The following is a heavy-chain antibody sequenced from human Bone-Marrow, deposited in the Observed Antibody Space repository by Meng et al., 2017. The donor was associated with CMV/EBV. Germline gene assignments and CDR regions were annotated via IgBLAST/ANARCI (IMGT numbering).Heavy chain of an antibody. J-gene: IGHJ6*02. CDR1: GYTFTGHF. Sequence: ASVKVSCKASGYTFTGHFMHWVRQAPGQGLEWMGWIHPNTGGTNYAQNFQGRVTMTRDTSIRTVYMELSSLRSDDTAIYYCARVVVAAAGTSTPGYYYYGMDVWGQGTTVTVSS. D-gene: IGHD6-13*01. CDR3: ARVVVAAAGTSTPGYYYYGMDV. V-gene: IGHV1-2*02. CDR2: IHPNTGGT.